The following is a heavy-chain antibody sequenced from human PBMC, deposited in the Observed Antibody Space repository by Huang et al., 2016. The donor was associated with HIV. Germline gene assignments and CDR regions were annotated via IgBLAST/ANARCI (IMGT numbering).Heavy chain of an antibody. J-gene: IGHJ5*02. V-gene: IGHV4-34*01. CDR3: ATSLQNIYGYNWFDP. CDR2: INNSGST. Sequence: QVQLQQWGAGLLKPSETLSLTCAVYGGAFSGYYWSWIRQPPGKGLEWIGEINNSGSTNYNPSLKSRVTISVDTSKNQFSLKLSSVTAADTAVYYWATSLQNIYGYNWFDPWGQGTLVTVSS. CDR1: GGAFSGYY. D-gene: IGHD5-18*01.